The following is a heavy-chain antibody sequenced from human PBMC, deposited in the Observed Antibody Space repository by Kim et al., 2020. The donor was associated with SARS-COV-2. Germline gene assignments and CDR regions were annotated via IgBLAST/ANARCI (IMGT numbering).Heavy chain of an antibody. V-gene: IGHV1-18*01. CDR3: ARDMESDEAAAGTPVQH. CDR1: GYTFTSYG. CDR2: ISAYNGNT. Sequence: ASVKVSCKASGYTFTSYGISWVRQAPGQGLEWMGWISAYNGNTNYAQKLQGRVTMTTDTSTSTAYMELRSLRSDDTAVYYCARDMESDEAAAGTPVQHWGQGTLVTVSS. J-gene: IGHJ1*01. D-gene: IGHD6-13*01.